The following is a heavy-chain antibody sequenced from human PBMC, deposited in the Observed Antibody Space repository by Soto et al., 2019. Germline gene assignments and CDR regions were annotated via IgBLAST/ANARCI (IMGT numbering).Heavy chain of an antibody. CDR3: AREYTACPLASGLDV. CDR2: ISSRSDI. D-gene: IGHD2-2*02. CDR1: GFTFSTYS. J-gene: IGHJ6*02. V-gene: IGHV3-21*01. Sequence: GGSLRLSCVVSGFTFSTYSMNWVRQAPGKGLEWVSSISSRSDIYYADSVKGRFTISRDNAKNSVSLQMNSLRAEDTAVYYCAREYTACPLASGLDVWGQGTKVTVS.